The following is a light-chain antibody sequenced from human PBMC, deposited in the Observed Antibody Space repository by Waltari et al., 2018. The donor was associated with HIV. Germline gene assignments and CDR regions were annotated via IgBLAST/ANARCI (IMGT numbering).Light chain of an antibody. CDR2: DAS. V-gene: IGKV3-11*01. CDR3: QQRSNWLT. CDR1: QSVSSF. Sequence: EIVLTQSPATLSLSPRQSPTLSSRACQSVSSFLAWYQQKPGQDITLLNYDASNRATGIPARFSGSESGTYCTRTISSLEHEDGAVYYCQQRSNWLTFGGGTKVEIK. J-gene: IGKJ4*01.